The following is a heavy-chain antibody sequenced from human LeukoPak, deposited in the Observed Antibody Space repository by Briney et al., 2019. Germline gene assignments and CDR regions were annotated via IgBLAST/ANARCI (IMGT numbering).Heavy chain of an antibody. CDR2: IYGGGNT. Sequence: GGSLRLSCAASGFTFSNPWMSWVRQAPGKGLEWVSVIYGGGNTYYADSVKGRFTISRDNSKNTLYLQMNSLRADDTAVYYCASLGAAGTDYWGQGTLVTVSS. D-gene: IGHD6-13*01. CDR1: GFTFSNPW. J-gene: IGHJ4*02. V-gene: IGHV3-53*01. CDR3: ASLGAAGTDY.